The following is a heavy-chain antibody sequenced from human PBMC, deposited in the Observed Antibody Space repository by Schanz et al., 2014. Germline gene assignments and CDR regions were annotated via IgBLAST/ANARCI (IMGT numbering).Heavy chain of an antibody. Sequence: QVQLQQWGAGLLKPSETLSLSCAVYGGSLSGYYWGWVRQPPRKGLEWIGEINQSGRASYNPSLKSRVTISVDTSNNQFSLKVTSVTAADTALYFCARGYDFWSGYRQQYYFDHWGQGTLVTVSS. V-gene: IGHV4-34*01. CDR3: ARGYDFWSGYRQQYYFDH. CDR1: GGSLSGYY. J-gene: IGHJ4*02. CDR2: INQSGRA. D-gene: IGHD3-3*01.